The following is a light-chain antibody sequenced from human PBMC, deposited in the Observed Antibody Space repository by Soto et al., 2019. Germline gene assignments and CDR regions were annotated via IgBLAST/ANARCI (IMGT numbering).Light chain of an antibody. CDR2: AAS. J-gene: IGKJ1*01. V-gene: IGKV1-12*01. CDR3: LQVYSFPRT. Sequence: DIQMTQSPSAMSASVGARVPISCRASQDIGGRLAWFQKQPGKATQYLIQAASILQSGVPSRFSGSGSGTEFILTINNLQPEDFASYFCLQVYSFPRTFGLGTKVDIK. CDR1: QDIGGR.